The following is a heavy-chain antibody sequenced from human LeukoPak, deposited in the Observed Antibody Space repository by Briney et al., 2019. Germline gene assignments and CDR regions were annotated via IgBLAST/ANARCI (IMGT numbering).Heavy chain of an antibody. V-gene: IGHV3-7*03. Sequence: GGSLRLSCAASGFTFSSYWMTWVRQAPGRGLEWVANIKEDGSAKYYVDSMKGRFTISRDNAKNSLYLQMNSLRAEDTAVYYCAKDSSDYYDSSGYSYYFDYWGQGTLVTASS. CDR3: AKDSSDYYDSSGYSYYFDY. J-gene: IGHJ4*02. D-gene: IGHD3-22*01. CDR1: GFTFSSYW. CDR2: IKEDGSAK.